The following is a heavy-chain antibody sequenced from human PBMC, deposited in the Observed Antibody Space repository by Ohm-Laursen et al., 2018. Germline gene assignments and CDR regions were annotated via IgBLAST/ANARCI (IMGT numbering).Heavy chain of an antibody. CDR3: ATVVAGYFDL. Sequence: SVKVSCKVSGYTLTELSMHWVRQAPGKGLEWMGGFDPEDGETIYAQKFQGRVTMTEGTSTDTAYMELSSLRSEDTAVYYCATVVAGYFDLWSRGTLVTVSS. J-gene: IGHJ2*01. CDR1: GYTLTELS. V-gene: IGHV1-24*01. D-gene: IGHD2-15*01. CDR2: FDPEDGET.